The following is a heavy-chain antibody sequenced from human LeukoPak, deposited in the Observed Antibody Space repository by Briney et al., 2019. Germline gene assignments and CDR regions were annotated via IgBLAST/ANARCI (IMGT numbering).Heavy chain of an antibody. Sequence: GGSLRLSCAASGFTFSGSPILWVRQASGKGLEWVGRIRSKADNYATAYAASVQGRCTTSRDDSKNTAYLQLNSLKTEDTAVYYCTQSNYWGQGALVTVSS. CDR1: GFTFSGSP. CDR3: TQSNY. CDR2: IRSKADNYAT. J-gene: IGHJ4*02. V-gene: IGHV3-73*01.